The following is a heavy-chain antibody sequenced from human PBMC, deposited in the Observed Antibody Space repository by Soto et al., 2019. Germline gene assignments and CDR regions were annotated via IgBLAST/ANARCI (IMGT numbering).Heavy chain of an antibody. CDR2: IYHSGST. CDR3: ARDRGCYCGTDCYPLDV. J-gene: IGHJ6*04. D-gene: IGHD2-21*02. CDR1: GGSISSSNW. Sequence: PSETLSLTCAVSGGSISSSNWWSWVRQPPGKGLEWIGEIYHSGSTNYNPSLKSRVTISVDKSKNQFSLKLNSVTAADTAVYYCARDRGCYCGTDCYPLDVWGKGTTGTVAS. V-gene: IGHV4-4*02.